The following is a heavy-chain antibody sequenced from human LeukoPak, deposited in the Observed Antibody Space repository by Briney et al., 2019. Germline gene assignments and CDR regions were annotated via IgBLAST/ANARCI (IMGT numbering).Heavy chain of an antibody. CDR3: ARGRYYYDSSGYSRFDY. J-gene: IGHJ4*02. CDR2: IYYSGST. CDR1: GGSISSSSYY. V-gene: IGHV4-39*07. Sequence: SETLSLTCTVSGGSISSSSYYWGWIRQPPGKGLEWIGSIYYSGSTYYNPSLKSRVTISVDTSKNQFSLKLSSVTAADTAMYYCARGRYYYDSSGYSRFDYWGQGTLVTVSS. D-gene: IGHD3-22*01.